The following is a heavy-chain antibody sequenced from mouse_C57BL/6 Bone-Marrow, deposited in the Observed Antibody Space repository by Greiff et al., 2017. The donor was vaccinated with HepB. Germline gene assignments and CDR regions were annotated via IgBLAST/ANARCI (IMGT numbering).Heavy chain of an antibody. CDR2: IYPRSGNT. CDR1: GYTFTSYG. CDR3: ARETGTGYYAMDY. V-gene: IGHV1-81*01. D-gene: IGHD4-1*01. Sequence: VQLQQSGAELARPGASVKLSCKASGYTFTSYGISWVKQRTGQGLEWIGEIYPRSGNTYYNEKFKGKATLTADKSSSTAYMELRRLTSEDSAVYFCARETGTGYYAMDYWGQGTSVTVSS. J-gene: IGHJ4*01.